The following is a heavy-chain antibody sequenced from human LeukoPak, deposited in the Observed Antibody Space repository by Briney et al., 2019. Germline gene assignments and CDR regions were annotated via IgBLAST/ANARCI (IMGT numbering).Heavy chain of an antibody. CDR2: IYDSGST. CDR3: ARDSMHYFDY. J-gene: IGHJ4*02. V-gene: IGHV4-39*07. CDR1: GGSIRSSYYY. Sequence: SETLSLTCTVSGGSIRSSYYYWGWIRQPPGKGLEWIGSIYDSGSTYYNPSLKSRVTISVDTSKNQFSLKLSSVTAADTAVYYCARDSMHYFDYWGQGTLVTVSS.